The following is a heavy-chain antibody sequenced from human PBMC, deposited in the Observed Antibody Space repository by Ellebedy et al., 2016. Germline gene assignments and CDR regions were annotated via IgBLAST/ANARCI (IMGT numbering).Heavy chain of an antibody. V-gene: IGHV3-23*01. D-gene: IGHD6-19*01. Sequence: GGSLRLSCEASGFTFSSHAMSWVRQAPGKGLEWVSAVVGSGERTFYADSVKGRFTISRDNSKNTLHLDMDSLRAEDTAIYYCAKCRHINGCLLDYWGQGTLVTVSS. CDR3: AKCRHINGCLLDY. CDR1: GFTFSSHA. J-gene: IGHJ4*02. CDR2: VVGSGERT.